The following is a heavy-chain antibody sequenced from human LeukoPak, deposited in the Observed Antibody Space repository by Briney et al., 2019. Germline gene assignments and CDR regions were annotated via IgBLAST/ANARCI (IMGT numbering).Heavy chain of an antibody. Sequence: SETLSLTCTVSGGSISSSYWSRVRQPPGKGLEWIGYIDNSGSTNYNPSLKSRVTISLDTPKSQFSLKLSSVTAADTAVYYCARAPLYSGGSGWSIYYFYAMDVWGQGTTVTVSS. CDR2: IDNSGST. CDR1: GGSISSSY. J-gene: IGHJ6*02. CDR3: ARAPLYSGGSGWSIYYFYAMDV. D-gene: IGHD6-19*01. V-gene: IGHV4-59*01.